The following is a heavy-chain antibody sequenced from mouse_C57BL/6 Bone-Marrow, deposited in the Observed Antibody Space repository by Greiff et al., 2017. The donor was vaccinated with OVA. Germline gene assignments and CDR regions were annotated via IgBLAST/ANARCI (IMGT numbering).Heavy chain of an antibody. Sequence: QVQLQQPGAELVKPGASVKLSCKASGYTFTSYWMQWVKQRPGQGLEWIGEIDPSDSYTNSNQKFKGKATLTVDTSSSTAYMQLSSLTSEDSAVYYCANYEGFAYWGQGTLVTVSA. CDR3: ANYEGFAY. D-gene: IGHD1-1*01. V-gene: IGHV1-50*01. CDR2: IDPSDSYT. CDR1: GYTFTSYW. J-gene: IGHJ3*01.